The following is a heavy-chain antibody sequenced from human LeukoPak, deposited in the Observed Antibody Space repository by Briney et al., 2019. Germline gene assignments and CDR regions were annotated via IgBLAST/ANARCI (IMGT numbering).Heavy chain of an antibody. Sequence: PGGSLRLSCAASGFTLSLYGMHWVRQAPGKGLQWVASTRYDESNEYYADSVKGRFTISRDNSRNTLHLQMNSLRPEDTAVYYCAKVKGRYGDYRFDQWGQGTLVTVSS. V-gene: IGHV3-30*02. CDR1: GFTLSLYG. CDR2: TRYDESNE. CDR3: AKVKGRYGDYRFDQ. J-gene: IGHJ4*02. D-gene: IGHD4-17*01.